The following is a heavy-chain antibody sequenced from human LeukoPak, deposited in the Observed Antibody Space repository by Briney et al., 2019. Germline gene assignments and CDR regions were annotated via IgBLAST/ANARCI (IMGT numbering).Heavy chain of an antibody. D-gene: IGHD3-22*01. V-gene: IGHV4-39*07. CDR2: INHSGST. CDR3: ARVARGWLLRPSHDAFDI. Sequence: KSSETLSLTCTVSGGSISSSSYYWSWIRQPPGKGLEWIGEINHSGSTNYNPSLKSRVTISVDTSKNQFSLKLSSVTAADTAVYYCARVARGWLLRPSHDAFDIWGQGTMVTVSS. J-gene: IGHJ3*02. CDR1: GGSISSSSYY.